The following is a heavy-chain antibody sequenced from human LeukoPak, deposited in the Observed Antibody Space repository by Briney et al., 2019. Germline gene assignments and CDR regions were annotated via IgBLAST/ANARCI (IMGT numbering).Heavy chain of an antibody. J-gene: IGHJ6*02. CDR2: INHSGST. Sequence: SETLSLTCAAYGGSFSGYYWSWLRQPPGKGLEWIGEINHSGSTNYTPSLKSRVTISVDTSKNQFSLKLSSVTAADTAVYYCARGKNYYGSGSPAMDVWGQGTTVTVSS. D-gene: IGHD3-10*01. CDR3: ARGKNYYGSGSPAMDV. V-gene: IGHV4-34*01. CDR1: GGSFSGYY.